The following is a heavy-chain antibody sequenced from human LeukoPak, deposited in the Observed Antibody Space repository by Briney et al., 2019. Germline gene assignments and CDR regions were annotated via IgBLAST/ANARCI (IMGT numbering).Heavy chain of an antibody. D-gene: IGHD4-17*01. Sequence: KTSETLSLTCSVSDDSITMYYWTWIRQPPGKGLEWIGYVDHTGSTNFNPSLNGRVSTSRDTTKNLFSLRLRSVTAADTAVYYCARSLNGVLDSWGQGTLVTVSS. J-gene: IGHJ4*02. CDR1: DDSITMYY. CDR3: ARSLNGVLDS. V-gene: IGHV4-59*01. CDR2: VDHTGST.